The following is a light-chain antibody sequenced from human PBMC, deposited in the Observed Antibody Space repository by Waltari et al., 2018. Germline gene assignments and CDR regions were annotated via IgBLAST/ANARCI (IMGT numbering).Light chain of an antibody. CDR1: SSAVGGYNY. CDR2: EVS. Sequence: QSALTQPASVSGSPGQSITISCTGTSSAVGGYNYVSWYQQHPGKAPKLMIYEVSKRPSGVSNRFSGSKSGNTASLTISGLQAEDEADYYCSSYTSSSTRVFGTGTKVTVL. V-gene: IGLV2-14*03. CDR3: SSYTSSSTRV. J-gene: IGLJ1*01.